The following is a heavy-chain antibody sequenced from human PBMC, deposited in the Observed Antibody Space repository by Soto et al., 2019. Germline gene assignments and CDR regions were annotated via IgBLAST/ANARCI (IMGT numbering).Heavy chain of an antibody. Sequence: QVQLVESGGGVVQPGRSLRLSCAASGFTFSSYGMHWVRQAPGKGLEWVAVISYDGSNKYYADSVKGRFTISRDNSKNTLYLQMNSLRAEDTAVYYCAKGGSSSSGAGRRGDYWGQGTLVTVSS. CDR1: GFTFSSYG. J-gene: IGHJ4*02. V-gene: IGHV3-30*18. D-gene: IGHD6-6*01. CDR3: AKGGSSSSGAGRRGDY. CDR2: ISYDGSNK.